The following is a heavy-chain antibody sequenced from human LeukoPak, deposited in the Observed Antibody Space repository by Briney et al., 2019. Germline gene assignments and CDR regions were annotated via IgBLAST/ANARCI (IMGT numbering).Heavy chain of an antibody. V-gene: IGHV4-59*01. CDR1: VASISAYY. CDR3: ARSFNYYYYYMDV. CDR2: ISYSGST. D-gene: IGHD2/OR15-2a*01. Sequence: LETLSLTCALSVASISAYYWNWIRQPPGGGLGRIGYISYSGSTNYNPSLKSRVTISVNTSKNQFSLKLSSVTAADTAVYYCARSFNYYYYYMDVWGEGTTVTVSS. J-gene: IGHJ6*03.